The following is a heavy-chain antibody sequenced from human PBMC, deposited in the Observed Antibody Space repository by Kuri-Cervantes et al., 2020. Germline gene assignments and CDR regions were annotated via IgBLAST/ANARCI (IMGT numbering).Heavy chain of an antibody. CDR2: IYYSGST. V-gene: IGHV4-59*01. CDR1: GGSISSYY. CDR3: ATLQGAYYYYMDV. J-gene: IGHJ6*03. D-gene: IGHD3-16*01. Sequence: GSLRLSCTVSGGSISSYYWSWIRQPPGKGLEWIGYIYYSGSTNYNPSLKSRVTISVDTSKNQFSLKLSSVTAADTAVYYCATLQGAYYYYMDVWGKGTTVTVSS.